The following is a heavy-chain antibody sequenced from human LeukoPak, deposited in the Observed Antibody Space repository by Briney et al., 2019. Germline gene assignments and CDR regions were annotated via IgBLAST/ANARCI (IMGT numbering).Heavy chain of an antibody. D-gene: IGHD1-26*01. CDR3: ARHANSRWELRPKYYYGMDV. J-gene: IGHJ6*02. Sequence: SETLSLTCTVSGGSISSYYWSWIRQPPGKGLEWIGYIYYSGSTNYNPSLKSRVTISVDTSKNQFSLKLSSVTAADTAVYYCARHANSRWELRPKYYYGMDVWGQGTTVTVSS. CDR2: IYYSGST. V-gene: IGHV4-59*08. CDR1: GGSISSYY.